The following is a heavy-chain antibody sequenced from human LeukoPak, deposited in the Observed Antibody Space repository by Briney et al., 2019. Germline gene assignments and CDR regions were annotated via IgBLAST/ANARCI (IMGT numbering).Heavy chain of an antibody. J-gene: IGHJ4*02. CDR1: GFSFSSYW. V-gene: IGHV3-7*01. Sequence: GGSLRLSCAASGFSFSSYWMGWVRQAPGKGLECVANVKQDGSEKYYVDSVKGRFTISRDNAKNSLYLQMNSLRAEDTAVYYCARDTKVVWFGELSTSVGYWGQGTLVTVSS. CDR2: VKQDGSEK. CDR3: ARDTKVVWFGELSTSVGY. D-gene: IGHD3-10*01.